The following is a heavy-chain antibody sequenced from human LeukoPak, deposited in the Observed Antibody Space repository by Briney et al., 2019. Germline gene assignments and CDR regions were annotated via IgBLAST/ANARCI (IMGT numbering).Heavy chain of an antibody. CDR2: IKRDGSDK. CDR1: GFTFSRFW. D-gene: IGHD6-19*01. V-gene: IGHV3-7*01. J-gene: IGHJ4*02. Sequence: GGSLRLSCAASGFTFSRFWMSWVRQAPGKGLEWVANIKRDGSDKYYVDSVKGRFTISRDNAKSSLFLQMSSLGAEDTAVYYCVRVDGTGWNSWGQGTLVTVSS. CDR3: VRVDGTGWNS.